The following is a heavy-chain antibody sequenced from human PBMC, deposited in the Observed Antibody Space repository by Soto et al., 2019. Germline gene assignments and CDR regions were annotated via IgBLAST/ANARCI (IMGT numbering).Heavy chain of an antibody. D-gene: IGHD3-10*01. J-gene: IGHJ4*02. V-gene: IGHV3-30*03. CDR2: IAHDGNNK. CDR3: ARPPADKEFDRLLRVPVDY. Sequence: QVQLVESGGGVVQPGRSLGLSCATSGFTFSIYGMHWVRQAPGKGLEWVAVIAHDGNNKYYGDSVKGRFTISRDNSKNTLYLQMNSLRADDTAVYDCARPPADKEFDRLLRVPVDYWGQGTRVTVSS. CDR1: GFTFSIYG.